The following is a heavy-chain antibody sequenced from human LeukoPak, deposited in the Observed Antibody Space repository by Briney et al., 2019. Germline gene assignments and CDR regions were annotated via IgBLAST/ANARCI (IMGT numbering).Heavy chain of an antibody. CDR1: GYSISSGYY. CDR2: IYHSGST. Sequence: PSETLSLTCAVSGYSISSGYYWGWIRQPPGKGLEWIGTIYHSGSTYYNPSIKSRVTISVDTSKNQFSLKLTSVTAADTAVYYCARVRGYCSSTICYRYYFDYWGQGTLVTVSS. CDR3: ARVRGYCSSTICYRYYFDY. J-gene: IGHJ4*02. V-gene: IGHV4-38-2*01. D-gene: IGHD2-2*01.